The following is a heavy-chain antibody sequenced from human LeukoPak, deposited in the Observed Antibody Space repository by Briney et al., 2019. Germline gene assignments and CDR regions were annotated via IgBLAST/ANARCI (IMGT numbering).Heavy chain of an antibody. D-gene: IGHD1-26*01. V-gene: IGHV4-31*03. CDR1: GGSVSRGGYY. CDR2: TSYSEGT. J-gene: IGHJ4*02. CDR3: ATADWESFYFDS. Sequence: SETLSLTCTVSGGSVSRGGYYWNWIRQHPGKGLEWIGFTSYSEGTYYNPSLMSRITISVDRSQNQFPLKMRDVTAADTAVYFCATADWESFYFDSWGQGALVAVSS.